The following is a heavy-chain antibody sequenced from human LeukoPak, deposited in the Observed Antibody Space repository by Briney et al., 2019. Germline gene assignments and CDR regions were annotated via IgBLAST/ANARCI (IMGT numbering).Heavy chain of an antibody. CDR3: ARHVEGEGLDY. Sequence: SETLSLTCTVSGGSSSTYYWSWIRQRPGKGLEWIGYISYSGNSHYNPSLRSRVTISVDSSKTQFSLKLNSVTAADTAFYYCARHVEGEGLDYWGQGTLVTVSS. V-gene: IGHV4-59*08. CDR2: ISYSGNS. J-gene: IGHJ4*02. D-gene: IGHD3-16*01. CDR1: GGSSSTYY.